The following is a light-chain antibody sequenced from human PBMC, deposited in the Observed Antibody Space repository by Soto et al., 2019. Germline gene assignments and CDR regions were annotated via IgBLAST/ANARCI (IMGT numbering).Light chain of an antibody. CDR3: QQYGSAPEFT. V-gene: IGKV3-20*01. J-gene: IGKJ3*01. CDR2: GAS. CDR1: QSVNNRY. Sequence: EIVLTQSPGTLSLSPGERATLSCRASQSVNNRYLAWYQQKPGQAPRLLIYGASSRATGIPDRFSGSGSGTDFTLTISRMEPEDVAVYYCQQYGSAPEFTFGPGTKVYIK.